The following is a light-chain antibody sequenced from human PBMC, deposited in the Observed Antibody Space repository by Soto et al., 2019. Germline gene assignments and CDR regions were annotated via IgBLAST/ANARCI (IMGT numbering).Light chain of an antibody. CDR2: TVT. Sequence: QSVLPQPRSVSGSPGQSVTISCTGTSSYIGAYNYVSWYQQHPGKAPKLMIYTVTNRPSGVPDRFSGSKSDNTASLTISGLQADDEADYYCCSYAGSSSYVFGTGTKVTVL. V-gene: IGLV2-11*01. CDR1: SSYIGAYNY. CDR3: CSYAGSSSYV. J-gene: IGLJ1*01.